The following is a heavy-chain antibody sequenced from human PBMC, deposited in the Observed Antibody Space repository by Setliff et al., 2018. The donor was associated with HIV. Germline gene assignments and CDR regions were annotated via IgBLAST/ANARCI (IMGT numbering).Heavy chain of an antibody. CDR2: VTHSGRT. CDR3: ARRGMWSYETGGNPTATFDY. V-gene: IGHV4-39*01. CDR1: GGSISSGDYY. Sequence: PSETLSLTCTVSGGSISSGDYYWSWIRQPPGKGLEWIGEVTHSGRTNYNPSLKNRVTISVDTSKNQFSLKLSSVTAADTAVYYCARRGMWSYETGGNPTATFDYWGQGVLVTVSS. D-gene: IGHD2-8*02. J-gene: IGHJ4*02.